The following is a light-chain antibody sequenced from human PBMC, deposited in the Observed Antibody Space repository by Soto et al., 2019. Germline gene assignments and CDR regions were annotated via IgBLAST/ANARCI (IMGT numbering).Light chain of an antibody. Sequence: EIVMTKSPATLSVSPGEIATPSGGASQSVSSNLDWYQQKPGQAPRILIYGASSRATGIPARFSGSGSGTEFTLTISSLQSEDFAVYYCHQYNNWPPCTFGQGTKGEIK. CDR2: GAS. V-gene: IGKV3-15*01. CDR3: HQYNNWPPCT. CDR1: QSVSSN. J-gene: IGKJ1*01.